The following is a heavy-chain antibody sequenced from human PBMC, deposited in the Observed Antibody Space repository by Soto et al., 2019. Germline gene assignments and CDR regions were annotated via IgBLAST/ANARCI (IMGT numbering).Heavy chain of an antibody. Sequence: ESGGGVVQPGRSLRLSCAASGFTFSSYAMHWVRQAPGKGLEWVAVISYDGSNKYYADSVKGRFTISRDNSKNTLYLQMNSLRAEDTAVYYCARDRDGDYDSSGYYYVGAFDIWGQGTMVTVSS. CDR2: ISYDGSNK. CDR3: ARDRDGDYDSSGYYYVGAFDI. CDR1: GFTFSSYA. D-gene: IGHD3-22*01. J-gene: IGHJ3*02. V-gene: IGHV3-30-3*01.